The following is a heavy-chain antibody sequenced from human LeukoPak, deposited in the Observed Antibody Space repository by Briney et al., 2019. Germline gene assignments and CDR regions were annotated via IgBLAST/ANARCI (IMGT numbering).Heavy chain of an antibody. Sequence: PGGSLRLSCAASEFTFSNYWMSWVRHAPGKGLEWVANIKTDGSEKCYVGSVKGRFTISRDNAKNSLYLQMNSLRAEDTAVYYCARATMGYWGQGTLVTVSS. V-gene: IGHV3-7*01. D-gene: IGHD1-1*01. CDR2: IKTDGSEK. CDR1: EFTFSNYW. CDR3: ARATMGY. J-gene: IGHJ4*02.